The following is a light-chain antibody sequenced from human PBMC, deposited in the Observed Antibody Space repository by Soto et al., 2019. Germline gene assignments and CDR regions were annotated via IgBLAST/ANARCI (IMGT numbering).Light chain of an antibody. CDR3: ATWEDTLNGVI. CDR1: NSNIGRNT. J-gene: IGLJ2*01. V-gene: IGLV1-44*01. Sequence: QPVLTQAPSASGTPGQRVTISCSGSNSNIGRNTVNWYQQLPGMAPKLLIYTNNQRPSGVPDRFSGSKSGTSASLAISGLQSEDEANYYCATWEDTLNGVIFGGGTKVTVL. CDR2: TNN.